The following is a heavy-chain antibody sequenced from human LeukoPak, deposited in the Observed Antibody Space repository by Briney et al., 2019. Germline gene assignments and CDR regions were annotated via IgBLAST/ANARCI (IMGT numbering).Heavy chain of an antibody. CDR2: MNPNSGNT. CDR1: GYTFTSYG. V-gene: IGHV1-8*02. J-gene: IGHJ6*02. Sequence: ASVKVSCKASGYTFTSYGISWVRQAPGQGLEWMGWMNPNSGNTGYAQKFQGRVTMTRNTSISTAYMELSSLRSEDTAVYYCARVVSIAVAAPDYYYYGMDVWGQGTTVTVSS. D-gene: IGHD6-19*01. CDR3: ARVVSIAVAAPDYYYYGMDV.